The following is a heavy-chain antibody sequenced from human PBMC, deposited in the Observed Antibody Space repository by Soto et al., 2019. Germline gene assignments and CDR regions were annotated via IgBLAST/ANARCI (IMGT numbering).Heavy chain of an antibody. V-gene: IGHV4-4*07. CDR2: IYTSGST. J-gene: IGHJ6*02. D-gene: IGHD3-9*01. CDR1: GGSISSYY. Sequence: SETLSLTCTVSGGSISSYYWSWIRQPAGKGLEWIGRIYTSGSTNYNPSLKSRVTMSVDTSKNQFSLKLSSVAAADTAVYYCARDHRHPDILTGYYRGYYYGMDVWGQGTTVTVSS. CDR3: ARDHRHPDILTGYYRGYYYGMDV.